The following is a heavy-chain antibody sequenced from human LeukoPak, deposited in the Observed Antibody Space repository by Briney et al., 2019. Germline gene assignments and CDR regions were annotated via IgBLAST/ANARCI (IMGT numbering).Heavy chain of an antibody. Sequence: SETLSLTCADYGGSFSDYYWSWIRQPPGKRLEWIGEINHSGSTNYNPSIKSRVTISVDTSKNQFSLNLSSVTAADTAVYYCAGSIAARLDYWGQGTLVTVSS. D-gene: IGHD6-6*01. CDR2: INHSGST. J-gene: IGHJ4*02. CDR3: AGSIAARLDY. V-gene: IGHV4-34*01. CDR1: GGSFSDYY.